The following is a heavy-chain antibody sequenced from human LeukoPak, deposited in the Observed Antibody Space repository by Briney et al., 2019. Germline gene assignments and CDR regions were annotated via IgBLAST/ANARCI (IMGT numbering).Heavy chain of an antibody. Sequence: GASVKVSCKASGYTFTGYYMHWVRQAPGQGLEWMGWINPKSGGTNEAQKFHDRVTMTRDTSIRTAYMEVSRLRSDDTAVYYCARSPDILTGENFDYWGQGTLVTVPS. CDR2: INPKSGGT. CDR3: ARSPDILTGENFDY. D-gene: IGHD3-9*01. J-gene: IGHJ4*02. CDR1: GYTFTGYY. V-gene: IGHV1-2*02.